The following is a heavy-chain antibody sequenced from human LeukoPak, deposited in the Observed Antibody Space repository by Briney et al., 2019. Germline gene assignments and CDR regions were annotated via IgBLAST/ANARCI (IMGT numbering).Heavy chain of an antibody. CDR1: GYTFTRYY. D-gene: IGHD6-13*01. CDR3: ARQAIAAAGNP. J-gene: IGHJ5*02. CDR2: MNPKIGNT. V-gene: IGHV1-8*01. Sequence: SVNASCKASGYTFTRYYINWVRHATGQGLEWMGWMNPKIGNTGYAQKFQSKVTMTRNTSISTAYMELSSLRSEDTAVYYCARQAIAAAGNPWGQGTLVTVSS.